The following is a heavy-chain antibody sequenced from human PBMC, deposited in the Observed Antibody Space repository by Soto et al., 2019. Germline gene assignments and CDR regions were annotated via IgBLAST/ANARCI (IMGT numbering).Heavy chain of an antibody. CDR1: GFTFSSYA. V-gene: IGHV3-23*01. CDR3: AKVVGATPPYYFDY. Sequence: EVQLLESGGDLVQPGGSLRLSCAASGFTFSSYAMRWVRQAPGKGLEWVSALSSSGGTTYYADSVKGRFTISRDNSKNTLYLQMNSLRADDTAVYYCAKVVGATPPYYFDYWGQGTLVTVSS. CDR2: LSSSGGTT. J-gene: IGHJ4*02. D-gene: IGHD1-26*01.